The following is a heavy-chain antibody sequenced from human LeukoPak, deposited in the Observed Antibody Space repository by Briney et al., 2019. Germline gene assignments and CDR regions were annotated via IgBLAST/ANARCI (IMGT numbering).Heavy chain of an antibody. D-gene: IGHD2-2*02. CDR2: ISGSGGST. Sequence: GGSLRLSCAASGFTFSSYAMSWVRQAPGKGLEWVSAISGSGGSTYYADSVKGRFTISRDNSKNTLYLQMNSLRAEDTAVYYCAKVSGCSSTSCYNYYYYMDVWGKGTTVTVSS. J-gene: IGHJ6*03. CDR1: GFTFSSYA. CDR3: AKVSGCSSTSCYNYYYYMDV. V-gene: IGHV3-23*01.